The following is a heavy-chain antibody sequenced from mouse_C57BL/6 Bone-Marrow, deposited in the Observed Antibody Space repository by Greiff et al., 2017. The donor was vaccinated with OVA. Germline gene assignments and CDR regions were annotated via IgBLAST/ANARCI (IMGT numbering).Heavy chain of an antibody. CDR1: GYTFTSYW. Sequence: QVQLKQPGAELVKPGASVKMSCQASGYTFTSYWLTLVKQRPGPGLAWICDIYPGSGSTNSNEKFKSKATLTVDTSSSTAYMQLSSLTSEDSAVYYCARDGSSPAWFAYWGQGTLVTVSA. D-gene: IGHD1-1*01. J-gene: IGHJ3*01. CDR3: ARDGSSPAWFAY. CDR2: IYPGSGST. V-gene: IGHV1-55*01.